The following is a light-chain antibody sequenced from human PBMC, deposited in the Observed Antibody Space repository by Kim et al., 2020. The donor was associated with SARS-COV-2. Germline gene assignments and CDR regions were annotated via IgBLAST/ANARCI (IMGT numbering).Light chain of an antibody. V-gene: IGLV2-8*01. CDR2: EVS. CDR3: SSYAGSNVYV. Sequence: GQSVTISCTGTSSDVGGYNYVSWYQQHQGKAPKLMIYEVSKRPSGVPDRFSGSKSGNTASLTVSGLQAEDEADYYCSSYAGSNVYVFGTGTKVTVL. CDR1: SSDVGGYNY. J-gene: IGLJ1*01.